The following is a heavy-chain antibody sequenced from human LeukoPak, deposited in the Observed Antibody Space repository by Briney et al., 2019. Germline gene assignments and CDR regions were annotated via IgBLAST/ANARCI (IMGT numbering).Heavy chain of an antibody. Sequence: SETLSLTCTVSGGSISSGGYYWSWIRQPPGKGLEWIGYIYHSGSTYYNPSLKSRVTISVDRSKNQFSLKLSSVTAADTAVYYCARDNSGTLDYWGQGTLVTVSS. CDR2: IYHSGST. V-gene: IGHV4-30-2*01. CDR1: GGSISSGGYY. J-gene: IGHJ4*02. D-gene: IGHD1-26*01. CDR3: ARDNSGTLDY.